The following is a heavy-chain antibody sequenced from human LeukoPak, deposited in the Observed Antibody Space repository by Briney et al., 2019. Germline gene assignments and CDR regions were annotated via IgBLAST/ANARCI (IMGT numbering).Heavy chain of an antibody. J-gene: IGHJ5*02. Sequence: GGSLRLSCAASGFTFSSYAMHWVRQAPGKGLEWVAVISYDGSNKYYADSVKGRFTISRDNSKNTLYLQMNSLRAEDTAVYYCARSEGVWFDPWGQGTLVTVSS. CDR1: GFTFSSYA. V-gene: IGHV3-30*04. CDR3: ARSEGVWFDP. CDR2: ISYDGSNK.